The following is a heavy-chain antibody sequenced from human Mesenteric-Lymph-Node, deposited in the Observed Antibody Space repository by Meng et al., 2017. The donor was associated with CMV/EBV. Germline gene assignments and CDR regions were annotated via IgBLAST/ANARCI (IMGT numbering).Heavy chain of an antibody. CDR2: IHYSGST. Sequence: SETLSLTCTVSGGSISSNYNYWTWIRQPPGKGLEWIGSIHYSGSTDQNASLKSRVTISIDTSRNQFSLKLSSVTAADTAVYYCANYDFWSGYYLWGQGTLVTVSS. CDR1: GGSISSNYNY. CDR3: ANYDFWSGYYL. J-gene: IGHJ5*02. D-gene: IGHD3-3*01. V-gene: IGHV4-39*07.